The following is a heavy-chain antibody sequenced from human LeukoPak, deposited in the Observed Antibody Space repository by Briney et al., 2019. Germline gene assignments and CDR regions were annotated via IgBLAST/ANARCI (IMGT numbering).Heavy chain of an antibody. CDR3: ARDQPGTYTLSST. D-gene: IGHD6-19*01. CDR2: LSYDGSEK. Sequence: GGSLRLSCAASGFAFNFFAMSWVRQVPGKGLEWVAVLSYDGSEKYYADSVKGRCTISRDNSKNTLYLEINSLRAEDTAVYYCARDQPGTYTLSSTWGQGTLVTVSS. J-gene: IGHJ5*02. V-gene: IGHV3-30*03. CDR1: GFAFNFFA.